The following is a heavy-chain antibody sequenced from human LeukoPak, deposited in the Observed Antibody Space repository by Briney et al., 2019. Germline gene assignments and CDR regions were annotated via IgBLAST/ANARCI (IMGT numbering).Heavy chain of an antibody. Sequence: GRSLRLSCAASGFTFSSYGMHWVRQAPGKGPEWVAVIWYDGSNKYYADSVKGRFTISRDNSKNTLYLQMNSLRAEDTAVYYCARAGAPDYYGSGSPFDYWGQGTLVTVSS. V-gene: IGHV3-33*01. CDR1: GFTFSSYG. D-gene: IGHD3-10*01. CDR2: IWYDGSNK. J-gene: IGHJ4*02. CDR3: ARAGAPDYYGSGSPFDY.